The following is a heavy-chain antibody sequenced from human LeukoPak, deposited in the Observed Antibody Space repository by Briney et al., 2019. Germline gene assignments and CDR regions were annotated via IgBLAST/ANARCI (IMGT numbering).Heavy chain of an antibody. D-gene: IGHD3-22*01. J-gene: IGHJ6*01. CDR3: ARWPPYYYDSSGYSAYYYYGMDV. Sequence: ASVNVSCKASGYTFTSYGISWVRQAPGQGLEWMGWISAYNGNTNYAQKLQGRVTMTTDTSTSTAYMELRSLRSDDTAVYYCARWPPYYYDSSGYSAYYYYGMDVWGQGTTVTVSS. CDR1: GYTFTSYG. V-gene: IGHV1-18*01. CDR2: ISAYNGNT.